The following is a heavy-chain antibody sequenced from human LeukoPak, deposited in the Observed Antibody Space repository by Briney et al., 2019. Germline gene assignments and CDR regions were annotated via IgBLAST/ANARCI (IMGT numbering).Heavy chain of an antibody. D-gene: IGHD4-23*01. Sequence: ASETLSLTCTVSAGSISSYYWSWIRQPPGKGLEWIGYIYYSGSTYYNPSLKSRVTISADTSKNQFSLKLSSVTAADTAVYYCARFYGGNSLTSFFDYWGQGTLVTVSS. CDR1: AGSISSYY. V-gene: IGHV4-30-4*08. J-gene: IGHJ4*02. CDR3: ARFYGGNSLTSFFDY. CDR2: IYYSGST.